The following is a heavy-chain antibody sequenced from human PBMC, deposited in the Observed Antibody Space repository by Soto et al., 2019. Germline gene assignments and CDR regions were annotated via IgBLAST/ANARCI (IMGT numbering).Heavy chain of an antibody. D-gene: IGHD5-18*01. J-gene: IGHJ4*02. V-gene: IGHV3-23*01. Sequence: GGSLRLSCAASGFTFSSYAMSWVRQAPGKGLEWVSAISGSGSTYYADSVKGRFTISRDNSKNTLYLQMNSLRAEDTAVYYCAKIGYSYGFDYWGQGTLVTVSS. CDR2: ISGSGST. CDR3: AKIGYSYGFDY. CDR1: GFTFSSYA.